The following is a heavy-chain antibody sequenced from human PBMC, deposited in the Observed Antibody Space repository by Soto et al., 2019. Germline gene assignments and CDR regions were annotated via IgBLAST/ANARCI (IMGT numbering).Heavy chain of an antibody. J-gene: IGHJ6*02. V-gene: IGHV4-34*01. CDR1: GGSFSGYY. Sequence: SETLSLTCAVYGGSFSGYYWSWIRQPPGKGLEWIGEINHSGSTNYNPSLKSRVTISVDTSKNQFSLKLSSVTAADTAVYYCARGHPYYYYYYGMDVWGQGTTVTVSS. CDR3: ARGHPYYYYYYGMDV. CDR2: INHSGST.